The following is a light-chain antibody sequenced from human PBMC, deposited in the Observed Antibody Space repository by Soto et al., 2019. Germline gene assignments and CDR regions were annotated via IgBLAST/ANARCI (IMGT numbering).Light chain of an antibody. CDR2: DVN. J-gene: IGLJ2*01. CDR3: SSSSGRSYIVL. CDR1: ASDVGGYWN. V-gene: IGLV2-14*03. Sequence: QSALTQPASVSGSPGQSIAISCTGTASDVGGYWNLSWYQQHPGRAHKLIFYDVNYRSSGVSDRSSASKSGNTASLTISGLQSEDDAYYYCSSSSGRSYIVLFGGGTKLTVL.